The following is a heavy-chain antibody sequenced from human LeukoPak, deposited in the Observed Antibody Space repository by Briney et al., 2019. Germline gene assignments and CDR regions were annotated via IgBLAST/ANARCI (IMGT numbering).Heavy chain of an antibody. Sequence: GGSLRLSCVASGFTSSSYWMSWVRQAPGKGLEWVANIRQDGDTKYYVDSVKGRFTISRDNAMNSLYLQMNSLRAEDTAIYYCARSLPYGTTWYGRSDFWGQGTLVTVSS. CDR2: IRQDGDTK. CDR3: ARSLPYGTTWYGRSDF. J-gene: IGHJ4*02. D-gene: IGHD6-13*01. CDR1: GFTSSSYW. V-gene: IGHV3-7*03.